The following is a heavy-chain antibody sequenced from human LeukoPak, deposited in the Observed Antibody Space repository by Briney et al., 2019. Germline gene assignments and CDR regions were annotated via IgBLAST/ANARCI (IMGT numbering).Heavy chain of an antibody. V-gene: IGHV1-46*01. CDR3: ARGSLGINYYYYYMDV. CDR1: GYTFTSYY. D-gene: IGHD7-27*01. CDR2: INPSGGST. J-gene: IGHJ6*03. Sequence: GASVKVSCKASGYTFTSYYMHWVRQAPGQGLEWMGIINPSGGSTSYAQKFQGRVTMTRDTSTSTVYMELSSLRSEDTAVYYCARGSLGINYYYYYMDVWGKGTTVTVSS.